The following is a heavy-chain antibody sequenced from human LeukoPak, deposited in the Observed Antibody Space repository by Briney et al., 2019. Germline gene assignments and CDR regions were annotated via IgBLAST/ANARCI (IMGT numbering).Heavy chain of an antibody. D-gene: IGHD3-9*01. CDR3: ARGDILTGYSF. J-gene: IGHJ4*02. CDR2: IKHSGST. CDR1: GGSFSGYY. V-gene: IGHV4-34*01. Sequence: SETLSLTCAVYGGSFSGYYWSWIRQPPGKGLEWIGEIKHSGSTKYNPSLMSRVTISVDTSKNQFSLKLSSVTAADTAVYYCARGDILTGYSFWGQGTLVTVSS.